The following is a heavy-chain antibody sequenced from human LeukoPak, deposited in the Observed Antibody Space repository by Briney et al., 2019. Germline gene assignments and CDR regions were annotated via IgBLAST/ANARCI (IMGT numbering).Heavy chain of an antibody. Sequence: ASVKVSCKASGRTFISYAISWVRQAPGQGLEWMGGIIPIFGTANYAQKFQGRVTIAADKSTSTAYMELSSLRSEDTAVYYCARDLGSGWYHWFDPWGQGTLVTVSS. CDR2: IIPIFGTA. CDR3: ARDLGSGWYHWFDP. CDR1: GRTFISYA. D-gene: IGHD6-19*01. V-gene: IGHV1-69*06. J-gene: IGHJ5*02.